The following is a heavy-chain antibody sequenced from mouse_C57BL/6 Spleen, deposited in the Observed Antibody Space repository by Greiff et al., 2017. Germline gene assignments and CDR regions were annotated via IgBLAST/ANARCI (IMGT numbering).Heavy chain of an antibody. CDR1: GYTFTDYE. CDR2: IDPETGGT. V-gene: IGHV1-15*01. CDR3: TRGDYWDGYYCDY. D-gene: IGHD4-1*01. Sequence: QVQLQQSGAELVRPGASVTLSCKASGYTFTDYEMHWVKQTPVHGLEWIGAIDPETGGTAYNQKFKGKAMLTADKSSSTAYRELRSLTSEDSAVYYCTRGDYWDGYYCDYWGQGTTLTVSS. J-gene: IGHJ2*01.